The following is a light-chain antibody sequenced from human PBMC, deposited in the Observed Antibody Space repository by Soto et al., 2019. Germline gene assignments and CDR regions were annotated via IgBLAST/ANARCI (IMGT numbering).Light chain of an antibody. Sequence: IVMTQSPSAQSASPGERATISCRASQAVNSDLAWFQQRPGKAPRLLIYDASTWATGNAARFSGSGSGTEFTLTISSLQSEDFAIYYCLQHTSYPRTFGQGTKVDIK. CDR2: DAS. CDR1: QAVNSD. V-gene: IGKV3-15*01. J-gene: IGKJ1*01. CDR3: LQHTSYPRT.